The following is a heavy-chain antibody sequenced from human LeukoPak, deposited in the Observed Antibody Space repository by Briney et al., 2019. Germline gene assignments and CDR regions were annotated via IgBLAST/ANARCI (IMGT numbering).Heavy chain of an antibody. CDR2: IYHSGST. D-gene: IGHD2-15*01. J-gene: IGHJ4*02. Sequence: SQTLSLTCAVSGGSISSGGYSWSWIRQPPGKGLEWIGYIYHSGSTYYNPSFKSRVTISVDRSKNQFSLKLSSVTAADTAVYYCARGITTPFDYWGQGTLVTVSS. CDR3: ARGITTPFDY. V-gene: IGHV4-30-2*01. CDR1: GGSISSGGYS.